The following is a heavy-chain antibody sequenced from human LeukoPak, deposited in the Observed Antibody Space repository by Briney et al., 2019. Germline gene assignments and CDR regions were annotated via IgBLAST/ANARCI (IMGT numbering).Heavy chain of an antibody. CDR1: GFTVSSNY. D-gene: IGHD4-23*01. Sequence: GGSLRLSCAASGFTVSSNYMSWVRQAPGKGLEWVSAISGSGGSTYYADSVKGRFTISRDNSKNTLYLQMNSLRAEDTAVYYCAKDRGYGGNPSYFDYWGQGTLVTVSS. V-gene: IGHV3-23*01. CDR2: ISGSGGST. J-gene: IGHJ4*02. CDR3: AKDRGYGGNPSYFDY.